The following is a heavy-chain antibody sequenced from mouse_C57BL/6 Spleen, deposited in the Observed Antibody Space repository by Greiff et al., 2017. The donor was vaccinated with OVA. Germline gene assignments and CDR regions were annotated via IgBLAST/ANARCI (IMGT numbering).Heavy chain of an antibody. D-gene: IGHD1-1*01. J-gene: IGHJ2*01. Sequence: EVQLQQSGPELVKPGASVKISCKASGYTFTDYYMNWVKQSHGKSLEWIGDINPNNGGTSYNQKFKGKATLTVDKSSSTAYMELRSLTSEDSAVDYCARRDYYGTYFDYWGQGTTLTVSS. CDR3: ARRDYYGTYFDY. V-gene: IGHV1-26*01. CDR1: GYTFTDYY. CDR2: INPNNGGT.